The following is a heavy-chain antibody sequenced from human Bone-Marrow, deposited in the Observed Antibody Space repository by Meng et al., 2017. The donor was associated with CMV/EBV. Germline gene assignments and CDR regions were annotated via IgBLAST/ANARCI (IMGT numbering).Heavy chain of an antibody. CDR1: GFTFSSYA. Sequence: CADSGFTFSSYARTWVRRAPGKGLEWVSSINGRGRVTYYADSVKGRFTISRDNSRNTLFLQINSLRAEDTAVYHCAKGDSYYDFGLESWGQGSLVTVSS. CDR3: AKGDSYYDFGLES. V-gene: IGHV3-23*01. D-gene: IGHD3-22*01. J-gene: IGHJ5*02. CDR2: INGRGRVT.